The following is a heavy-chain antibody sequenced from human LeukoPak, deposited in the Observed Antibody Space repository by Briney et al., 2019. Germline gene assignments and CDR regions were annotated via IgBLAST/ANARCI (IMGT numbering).Heavy chain of an antibody. CDR2: ISGSGGST. D-gene: IGHD6-19*01. V-gene: IGHV3-23*01. J-gene: IGHJ1*01. CDR1: GFTFSSYA. Sequence: GGSLRLSCAASGFTFSSYAMSWVRQAPGKGLEWVSAISGSGGSTYYADSAKGRFTISRDNSKNTLYLQMNSLRAEDTAVYYCADDEDPGSQWLVPGYFQHWGQGTLVTVSS. CDR3: ADDEDPGSQWLVPGYFQH.